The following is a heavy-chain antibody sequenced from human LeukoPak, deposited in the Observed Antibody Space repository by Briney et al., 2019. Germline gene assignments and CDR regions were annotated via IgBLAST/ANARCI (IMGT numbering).Heavy chain of an antibody. CDR2: ISWDGGST. V-gene: IGHV3-43D*04. CDR1: GFTFDDYA. D-gene: IGHD5/OR15-5a*01. J-gene: IGHJ6*03. CDR3: AKESTSSYYMDV. Sequence: GGSLRLSCAASGFTFDDYAMHWVRQAPGKGLEWVSLISWDGGSTYYADSVKGRFTISRDNSKNSLYLQMNSLRAEDTALYYCAKESTSSYYMDVWGKGTTVTV.